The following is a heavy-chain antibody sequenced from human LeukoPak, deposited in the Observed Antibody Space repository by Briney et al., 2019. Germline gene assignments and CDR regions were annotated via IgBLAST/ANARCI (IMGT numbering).Heavy chain of an antibody. D-gene: IGHD2-15*01. J-gene: IGHJ6*03. V-gene: IGHV4-59*01. CDR3: ARDTDCSGGSCYYYYYYYMVV. CDR2: IYYSGST. Sequence: SETLSLTCTVSGGSISSYYWSWIRQPPGKGLEWIGYIYYSGSTNYNPSLKSRVTISVDTSKNQFSLKLSSVTAADTAVYYCARDTDCSGGSCYYYYYYYMVVWGKGTTVTVSS. CDR1: GGSISSYY.